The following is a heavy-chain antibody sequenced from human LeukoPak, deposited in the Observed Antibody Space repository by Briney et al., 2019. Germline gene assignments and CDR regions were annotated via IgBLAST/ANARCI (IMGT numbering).Heavy chain of an antibody. CDR1: GFTLSTYA. J-gene: IGHJ4*02. D-gene: IGHD3-22*01. CDR2: ISGNGGST. V-gene: IGHV3-23*01. CDR3: AKRTRYHYDSSGYSSNPLDY. Sequence: PGGSLTLSCSTSGFTLSTYAMSWVRQAPGKGREWVSAISGNGGSTYYADSVKGRFTISRDNSKNTLYLQMNSLRAEDTAVYYCAKRTRYHYDSSGYSSNPLDYWGQGTLVTVSS.